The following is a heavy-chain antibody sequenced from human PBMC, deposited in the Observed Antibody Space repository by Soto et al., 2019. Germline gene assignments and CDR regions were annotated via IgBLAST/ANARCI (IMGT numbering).Heavy chain of an antibody. V-gene: IGHV4-34*01. J-gene: IGHJ4*02. D-gene: IGHD6-19*01. CDR2: INPSGST. Sequence: PSETLSLTCAVYGGSFSCYYWSWIRQPPGKGLEWIGEINPSGSTNYNPSLKSRVTISVDTSKNQFSLNLSSVAAADTAVYYCARGRPGRSSGWYNYWGQGTLVTVSS. CDR1: GGSFSCYY. CDR3: ARGRPGRSSGWYNY.